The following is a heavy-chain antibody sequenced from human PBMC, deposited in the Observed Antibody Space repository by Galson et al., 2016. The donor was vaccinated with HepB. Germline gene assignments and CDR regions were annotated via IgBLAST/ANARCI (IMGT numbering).Heavy chain of an antibody. V-gene: IGHV3-21*01. Sequence: SLRLSCAVSGFTFATYNIHWVRQAPGKGLEWVSSISSRSTYIFYADSVKGRFTISRDNAKNSLFLQMSGLRAEDTAVYYCARDSEPTSQWDSSGYYPDCFRHWGQGTLVTVSS. J-gene: IGHJ1*01. CDR3: ARDSEPTSQWDSSGYYPDCFRH. D-gene: IGHD3-22*01. CDR2: ISSRSTYI. CDR1: GFTFATYN.